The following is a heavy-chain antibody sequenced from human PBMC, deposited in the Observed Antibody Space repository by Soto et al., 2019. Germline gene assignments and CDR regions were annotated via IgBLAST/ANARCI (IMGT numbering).Heavy chain of an antibody. CDR3: ARGLGETTVTTRYYYYGMDV. Sequence: GGSLRLSCAASGFTFSSYAMHWVRQAPGKGLEWVAVISYDGSNKYYADSVKGRFTISRDNSKNTLYLQMNSLRAEDTAVYYCARGLGETTVTTRYYYYGMDVWGQGTTVTVSS. CDR2: ISYDGSNK. J-gene: IGHJ6*02. D-gene: IGHD4-17*01. CDR1: GFTFSSYA. V-gene: IGHV3-30-3*01.